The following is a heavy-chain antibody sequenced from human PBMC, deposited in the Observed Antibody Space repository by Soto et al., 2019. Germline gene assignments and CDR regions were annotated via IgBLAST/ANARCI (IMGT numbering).Heavy chain of an antibody. CDR1: GGSISSGNYY. CDR2: IYYSGST. CDR3: ARRWGRAFDI. J-gene: IGHJ3*02. V-gene: IGHV4-61*01. D-gene: IGHD1-26*01. Sequence: SETLSLTCTVSGGSISSGNYYWSWIRQPPGKGLEWIGYIYYSGSTNYNPSLKSRVTISVDTSKNQFSLKLSSVTAADTAVYYCARRWGRAFDIWGQGTMVTVSS.